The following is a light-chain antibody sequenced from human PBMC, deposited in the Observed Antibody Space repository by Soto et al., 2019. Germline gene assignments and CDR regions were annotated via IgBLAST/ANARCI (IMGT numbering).Light chain of an antibody. CDR1: QSISSY. V-gene: IGKV1-39*01. J-gene: IGKJ4*01. CDR2: AAS. CDR3: QQSYSTPLS. Sequence: DIQMTESPSSLSASVGDRVTITFWSIQSISSYLNWYQQKPGKAPKLLIYAASSLQSGVPSRFAGSGSGTDFTLTIGSLQHEDFATYYCQQSYSTPLSFGGGTKVDIK.